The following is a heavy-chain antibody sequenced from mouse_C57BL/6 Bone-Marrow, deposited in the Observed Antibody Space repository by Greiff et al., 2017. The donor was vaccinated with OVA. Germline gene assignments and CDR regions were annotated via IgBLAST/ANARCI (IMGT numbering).Heavy chain of an antibody. J-gene: IGHJ3*01. CDR2: IDPSDSYT. Sequence: QVQLQQPGAELVKPGASVKLSCKASGYTFTSYWMQWVKQRPGQGLEWIGEIDPSDSYTNYNQKFKGKATFTVDTSSSTAYMQLSSLTSEDSAVYYCARPSGTRFAYWGQGTLVTVSA. V-gene: IGHV1-50*01. D-gene: IGHD4-1*01. CDR1: GYTFTSYW. CDR3: ARPSGTRFAY.